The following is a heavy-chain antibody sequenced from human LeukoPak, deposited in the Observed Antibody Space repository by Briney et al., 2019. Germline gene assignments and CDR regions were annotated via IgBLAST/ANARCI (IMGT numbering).Heavy chain of an antibody. Sequence: SETLSLTCTVSGGSISSYYWSWIRQPPGKGLEWIGYIYYSGSTNYNPSLKSRVTISVDTSKNQFSLKLSSVTAADTAVYYCARQRVRGVVADNWFDPWGQGPLVTVSS. J-gene: IGHJ5*02. D-gene: IGHD3-10*01. CDR3: ARQRVRGVVADNWFDP. CDR1: GGSISSYY. CDR2: IYYSGST. V-gene: IGHV4-59*08.